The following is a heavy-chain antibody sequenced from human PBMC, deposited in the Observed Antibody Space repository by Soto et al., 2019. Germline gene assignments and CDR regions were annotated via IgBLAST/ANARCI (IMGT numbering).Heavy chain of an antibody. D-gene: IGHD2-2*01. Sequence: ASGKVACKASVYTFTGYYMHWVRQAPGQGLEWLGWINPNSGGTNYAQKFQGWVTMTRDTSISTAYMELSRLRSGDTAVYYCARDTGYCSSTSCSYYYYYGMDVWGQGTTVTVSS. CDR1: VYTFTGYY. CDR2: INPNSGGT. J-gene: IGHJ6*02. CDR3: ARDTGYCSSTSCSYYYYYGMDV. V-gene: IGHV1-2*04.